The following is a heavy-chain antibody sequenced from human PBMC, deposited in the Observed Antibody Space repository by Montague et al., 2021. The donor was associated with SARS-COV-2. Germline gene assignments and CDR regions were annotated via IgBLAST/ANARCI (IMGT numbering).Heavy chain of an antibody. Sequence: TLSLTCTVSGGSISSGSYYWSWIRQPAGRGLEWIGRIYTSGSTNYNPSLKSRVTISVDTSQNQFSLKLSSVTAADTAVYYCARGVRQQLVFHYYYYMDVWGKGTTVTVSS. CDR1: GGSISSGSYY. D-gene: IGHD6-13*01. CDR3: ARGVRQQLVFHYYYYMDV. J-gene: IGHJ6*03. V-gene: IGHV4-61*02. CDR2: IYTSGST.